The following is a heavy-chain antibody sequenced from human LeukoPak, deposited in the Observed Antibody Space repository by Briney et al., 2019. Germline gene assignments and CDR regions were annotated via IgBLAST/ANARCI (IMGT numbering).Heavy chain of an antibody. CDR3: ARCEAPAELWPLDY. V-gene: IGHV1-69*04. Sequence: SVKVSCKASGGTFSSYAISWVRQAPGQGLEWMGRIIPILGIANYAQKLQGRVTITTDESTSTAYMELSSLRSEDTAVYYCARCEAPAELWPLDYWGQGTLVTVSS. D-gene: IGHD5-18*01. CDR1: GGTFSSYA. J-gene: IGHJ4*02. CDR2: IIPILGIA.